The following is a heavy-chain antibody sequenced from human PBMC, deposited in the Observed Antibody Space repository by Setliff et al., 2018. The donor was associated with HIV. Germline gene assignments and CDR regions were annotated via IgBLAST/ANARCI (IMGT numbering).Heavy chain of an antibody. J-gene: IGHJ4*02. CDR2: IYKAGKT. CDR1: GFTFSTYG. D-gene: IGHD5-18*01. V-gene: IGHV3-NL1*01. Sequence: GGSLRLSCAASGFTFSTYGMHWVRQAPGKGLEWVTLIYKAGKTYYADFVKGRFTIARDDTKNTVSLQMTNLEPGDTAMYYCAKGGYGGAYYVAGYWGQGTKVTVSS. CDR3: AKGGYGGAYYVAGY.